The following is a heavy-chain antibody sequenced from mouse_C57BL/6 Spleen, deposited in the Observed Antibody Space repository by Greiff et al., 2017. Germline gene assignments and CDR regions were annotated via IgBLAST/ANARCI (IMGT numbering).Heavy chain of an antibody. D-gene: IGHD1-1*01. CDR1: GYTFTDYY. CDR3: ARDYEGPFDY. CDR2: IYPGSGNT. Sequence: QVQLKQSGAELVRPGASVKLSCKASGYTFTDYYINWVKQRPGQGLEWIARIYPGSGNTYYNEKFKGKATLTAEKSSSTAYMQLSSLTSEDSAVYFCARDYEGPFDYWGQGTTLTVSS. V-gene: IGHV1-76*01. J-gene: IGHJ2*01.